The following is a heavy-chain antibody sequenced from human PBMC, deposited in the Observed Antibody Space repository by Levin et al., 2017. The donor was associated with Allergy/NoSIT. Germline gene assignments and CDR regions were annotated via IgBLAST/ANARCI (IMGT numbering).Heavy chain of an antibody. CDR2: INPNSGGT. V-gene: IGHV1-2*02. CDR1: GYTFTGYY. J-gene: IGHJ5*02. D-gene: IGHD4-17*01. CDR3: AKTTVTTDWFDP. Sequence: GESLKISCKASGYTFTGYYMHWVRQAPGQGLEWMGWINPNSGGTNYAQKFQGRVTMTRDTSISTAYMELSRLRSDDTAVYYCAKTTVTTDWFDPWGQGTLVTVSS.